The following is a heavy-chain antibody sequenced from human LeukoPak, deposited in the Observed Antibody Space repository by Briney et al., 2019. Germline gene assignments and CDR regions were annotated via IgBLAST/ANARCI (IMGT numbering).Heavy chain of an antibody. V-gene: IGHV3-7*01. CDR1: GFTFSSYW. CDR3: ARDFRGVAAAEPYNWFDP. J-gene: IGHJ5*02. D-gene: IGHD6-13*01. Sequence: GGSLRLSCAASGFTFSSYWMSWVRQAPGKGLEWVANIKQDGSEKYYVDSLKGRFTISRDNAKNSLYLQMNSLRAEDTAVYYCARDFRGVAAAEPYNWFDPWGQGTLVTVSS. CDR2: IKQDGSEK.